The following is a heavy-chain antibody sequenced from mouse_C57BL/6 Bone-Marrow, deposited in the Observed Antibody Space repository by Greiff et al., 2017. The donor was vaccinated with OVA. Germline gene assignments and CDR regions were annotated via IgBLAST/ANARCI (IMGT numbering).Heavy chain of an antibody. CDR3: ARDYGSYAMDY. V-gene: IGHV1-64*01. CDR1: GYTFTSYW. Sequence: VQLQQSGAELVKPGASVKLSCKASGYTFTSYWMHWVKQRPGQGLEWIGMIHPNSGSTNYNEKFKSKATLTVDKSSSTAYMQLSSLTSEDSAVNCCARDYGSYAMDYWGQGTSVTVSS. CDR2: IHPNSGST. D-gene: IGHD1-1*01. J-gene: IGHJ4*01.